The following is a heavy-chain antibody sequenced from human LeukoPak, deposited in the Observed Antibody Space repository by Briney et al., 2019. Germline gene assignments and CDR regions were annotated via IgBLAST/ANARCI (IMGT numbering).Heavy chain of an antibody. CDR1: GYTFTSYD. Sequence: GASVTVSCKASGYTFTSYDSNWVGQATGQGREWMGWMNPKRGNTGYAQKFQGRVNMTRNTSISTAYMELSRLRPEDTAVYYCARGYSSGWTWYYYYYYGMDVWGQGTTVTVSS. D-gene: IGHD6-19*01. CDR2: MNPKRGNT. J-gene: IGHJ6*02. V-gene: IGHV1-8*01. CDR3: ARGYSSGWTWYYYYYYGMDV.